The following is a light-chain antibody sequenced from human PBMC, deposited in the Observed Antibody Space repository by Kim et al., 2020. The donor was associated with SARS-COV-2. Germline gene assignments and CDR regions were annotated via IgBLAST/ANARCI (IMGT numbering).Light chain of an antibody. CDR2: DAA. V-gene: IGKV3-11*01. CDR1: HDVDIS. CDR3: QQRGSWPPALT. Sequence: PGESAPLSCKASHDVDISLAWYQQTPGQPPRLLIYDAAMRAAGIPDKFSGSGSGTEFTLTIGSLAPEDFAIYYCQQRGSWPPALTFGGGTKVDIK. J-gene: IGKJ4*01.